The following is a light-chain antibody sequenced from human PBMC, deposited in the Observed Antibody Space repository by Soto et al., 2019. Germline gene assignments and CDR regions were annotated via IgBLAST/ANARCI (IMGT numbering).Light chain of an antibody. CDR3: SSYTTSSTLV. J-gene: IGLJ1*01. V-gene: IGLV2-14*01. CDR1: SSDVGGYNY. CDR2: EVS. Sequence: QSALTQPASVSGSPGQSITISCTGTSSDVGGYNYVSWYQQHPGKAPKLMIYEVSSRPSGVSNRFSASKSGNTASLTISGLQAEDEADYYCSSYTTSSTLVFGTGPKLTVL.